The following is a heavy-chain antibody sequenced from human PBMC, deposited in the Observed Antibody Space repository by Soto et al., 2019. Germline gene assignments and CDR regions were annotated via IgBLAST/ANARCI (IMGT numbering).Heavy chain of an antibody. Sequence: GESLKISCAASGFTFSSYAMSWVRQAPGKGLEWVSAISGSGGSTYYADSVKGRFTISRDNSKNTLYLQMNSLRAEDTAVYYCAKVGSGHFDYWGQGTLVTVSS. CDR2: ISGSGGST. D-gene: IGHD6-19*01. V-gene: IGHV3-23*01. CDR1: GFTFSSYA. J-gene: IGHJ4*02. CDR3: AKVGSGHFDY.